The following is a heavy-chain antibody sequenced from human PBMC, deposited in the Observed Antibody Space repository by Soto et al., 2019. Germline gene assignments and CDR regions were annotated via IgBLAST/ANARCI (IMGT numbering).Heavy chain of an antibody. CDR3: ARDTRETFGPWEDAFDI. Sequence: VASVKVSCKASGYSFTSHYMHWVRQAPGQGLESMGIMYPSGGRTIYAQKFQGRVTITADESTSTAYMELSSLRSEDTAVYYCARDTRETFGPWEDAFDIWGQGTMVTVSS. J-gene: IGHJ3*02. CDR1: GYSFTSHY. D-gene: IGHD3-16*01. CDR2: MYPSGGRT. V-gene: IGHV1-46*01.